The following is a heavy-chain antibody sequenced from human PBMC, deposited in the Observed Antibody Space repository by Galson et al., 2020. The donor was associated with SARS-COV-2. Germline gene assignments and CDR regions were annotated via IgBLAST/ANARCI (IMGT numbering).Heavy chain of an antibody. J-gene: IGHJ3*01. D-gene: IGHD3-22*01. V-gene: IGHV4-61*02. CDR1: GGSISGTSYY. CDR2: IHSSGST. Sequence: SETLSLTCAVSGGSISGTSYYWSWIRQPAGKGLEWIGRIHSSGSTNYNPSLKSRVTISVDTPKNQFSLKLRSVTAADTAIYYCARDYYFDITGSQAFDLWGQGTMVAVSS. CDR3: ARDYYFDITGSQAFDL.